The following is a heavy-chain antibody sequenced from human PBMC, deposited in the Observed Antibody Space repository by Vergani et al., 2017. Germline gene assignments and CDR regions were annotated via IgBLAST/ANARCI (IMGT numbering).Heavy chain of an antibody. CDR3: ARDIPAITSGRSHYFDY. D-gene: IGHD6-19*01. V-gene: IGHV3-48*03. CDR1: GFTFSSYE. J-gene: IGHJ4*02. Sequence: EVQLVESGGGLVQPGGSLRLSCAASGFTFSSYEMNWVRQAPGKGLEWVSYISSSGSTIYYADSVKGRFTISRDNAKNSLYLQMNSLRAEDTAVYFCARDIPAITSGRSHYFDYWSQGTLVTVSS. CDR2: ISSSGSTI.